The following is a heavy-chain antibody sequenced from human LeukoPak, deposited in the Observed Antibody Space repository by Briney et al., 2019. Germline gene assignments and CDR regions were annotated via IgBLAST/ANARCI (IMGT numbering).Heavy chain of an antibody. Sequence: GGSLRLSCAASGFTFSIYTMHWVRQIPGKGLEWVGRIESKTDGGTTDYAAPVKGRFTISRDDSTNTLYLQMNSLKSEDTAVYYCTTYGSGRKFDYWGQGILVTVSS. CDR1: GFTFSIYT. J-gene: IGHJ4*02. CDR2: IESKTDGGTT. CDR3: TTYGSGRKFDY. V-gene: IGHV3-15*04. D-gene: IGHD3-10*01.